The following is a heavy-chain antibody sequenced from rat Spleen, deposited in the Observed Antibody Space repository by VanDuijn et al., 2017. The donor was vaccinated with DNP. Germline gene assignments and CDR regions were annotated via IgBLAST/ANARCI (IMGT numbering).Heavy chain of an antibody. D-gene: IGHD1-11*01. Sequence: EVKLVESGGGLVQPGRSLKLSCTASGFNFNDYWMGWVRQAPGKGLEWIGGINKGSTTINYTPSLKDKFTISRDNVQNNLYLQMSKLGSDDTAIYYCARGPNYGGWPDYFDYWGQGVMVTVSS. J-gene: IGHJ2*01. CDR3: ARGPNYGGWPDYFDY. CDR1: GFNFNDYW. CDR2: INKGSTTI. V-gene: IGHV4-2*01.